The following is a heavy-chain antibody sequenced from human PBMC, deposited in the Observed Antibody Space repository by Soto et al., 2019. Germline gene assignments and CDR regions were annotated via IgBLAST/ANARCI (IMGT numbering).Heavy chain of an antibody. CDR3: ASLVVPAAIDWFDP. CDR2: ISSSGSTI. D-gene: IGHD2-2*01. J-gene: IGHJ5*02. Sequence: LRLSCAASGFTFSSYEMNWVRQAPGKGLEWVSYISSSGSTIYYADSVKGRFTISRDNAKNSLYLQMNSLRAEDTAVYYCASLVVPAAIDWFDPWGQGTLVTVS. CDR1: GFTFSSYE. V-gene: IGHV3-48*03.